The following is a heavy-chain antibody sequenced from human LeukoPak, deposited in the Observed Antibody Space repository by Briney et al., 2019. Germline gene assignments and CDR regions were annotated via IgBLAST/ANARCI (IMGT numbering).Heavy chain of an antibody. CDR3: AREIDRDDYNRFFDY. V-gene: IGHV1-3*01. Sequence: ASVKVSCKASGYSFSTYTMHGVRQAPGQRLEWMGWINAGNGNTKYSQNFQGRVTITRDTSANTAYMEMSSLRSEDTAVYYCAREIDRDDYNRFFDYWGQGTLVTVSS. J-gene: IGHJ4*02. CDR2: INAGNGNT. CDR1: GYSFSTYT. D-gene: IGHD5-24*01.